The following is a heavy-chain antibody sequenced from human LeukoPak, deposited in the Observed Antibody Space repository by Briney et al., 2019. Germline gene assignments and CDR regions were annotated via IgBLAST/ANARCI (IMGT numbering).Heavy chain of an antibody. D-gene: IGHD5-18*01. CDR3: ARGGYSYGYGGSYQVDY. CDR2: ISGSGGST. J-gene: IGHJ4*02. CDR1: GFTFSSYA. Sequence: PGGSLRLSXAASGFTFSSYAMSWVGQAPGKGLEWVSAISGSGGSTYYADSVKGRFTISRDNSKSTLYLQMNSLRAEDTAVYYCARGGYSYGYGGSYQVDYWGQGTLVTVSS. V-gene: IGHV3-23*01.